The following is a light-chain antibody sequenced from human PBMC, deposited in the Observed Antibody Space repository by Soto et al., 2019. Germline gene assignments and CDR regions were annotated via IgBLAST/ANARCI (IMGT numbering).Light chain of an antibody. CDR1: QSVGRNY. CDR2: GAS. V-gene: IGKV3-20*01. Sequence: EIVLTQSPGTLSLSPGERATLSCRASQSVGRNYLAWYQQQPGQAPRLLIYGASSRDTGIPDRFSGSGSGTDFTLTISRLEPEDFAVYYCHQYDNAPQTFGQGTKLEIK. CDR3: HQYDNAPQT. J-gene: IGKJ2*01.